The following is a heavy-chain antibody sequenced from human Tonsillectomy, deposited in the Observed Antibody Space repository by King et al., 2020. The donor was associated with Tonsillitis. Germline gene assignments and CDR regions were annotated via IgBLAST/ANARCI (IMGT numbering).Heavy chain of an antibody. J-gene: IGHJ4*02. CDR3: AKVPRAVGPTLPNYCFDC. CDR2: ISGSGGST. Sequence: EVQLVESGGGLVQPGGSRRLSCAASGFTFSSYAIGWVRQAPGKGLEWVSAISGSGGSTYYADSVKGRFTISRDNSKNTLYLQMNSLRVEDTAVYYCAKVPRAVGPTLPNYCFDCWGQGPLVIVSS. CDR1: GFTFSSYA. D-gene: IGHD1-26*01. V-gene: IGHV3-23*04.